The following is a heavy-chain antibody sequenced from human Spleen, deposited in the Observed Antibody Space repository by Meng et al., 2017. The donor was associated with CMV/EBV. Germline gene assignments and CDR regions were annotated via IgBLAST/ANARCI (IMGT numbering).Heavy chain of an antibody. D-gene: IGHD3-3*01. CDR2: ISGTLRTI. V-gene: IGHV3-48*04. CDR1: GFTFSSYA. J-gene: IGHJ5*02. Sequence: GGSLRLSCAASGFTFSSYAMSWVRQAPGKGLEWVSYISGTLRTIYYADSMKGRFTISRDNAKNSVYLQMNSLRADDTAVYYCAKSPVEDFWSGYYNWFDPWGQGTLVTVSS. CDR3: AKSPVEDFWSGYYNWFDP.